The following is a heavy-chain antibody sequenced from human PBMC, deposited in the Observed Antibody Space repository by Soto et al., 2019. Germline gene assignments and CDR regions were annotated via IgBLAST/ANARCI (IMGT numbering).Heavy chain of an antibody. V-gene: IGHV3-53*01. CDR1: GFTVSTNY. Sequence: GGSLRLSCAASGFTVSTNYMSWVRQAPGKGLEWVSVVYAGGSTYYTDSVKGRFTISRDNSKNTAYLQMNSLRAEDTAVYYCARGRQPDYYSYYGMDVWGQGTTVTVSS. CDR2: VYAGGST. D-gene: IGHD5-18*01. CDR3: ARGRQPDYYSYYGMDV. J-gene: IGHJ6*02.